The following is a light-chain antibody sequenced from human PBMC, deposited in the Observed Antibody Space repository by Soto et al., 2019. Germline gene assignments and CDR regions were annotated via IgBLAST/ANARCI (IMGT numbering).Light chain of an antibody. CDR1: QSVSSY. Sequence: EIVLTQSPATLSLSPGERATLSCRASQSVSSYLAWYQQKPGQAPRLLIYDASNRATGIPARFSGSGSGTDFTLTISSLEPEDVAVYYCQQGDTFGQGTRLEIK. J-gene: IGKJ5*01. CDR3: QQGDT. V-gene: IGKV3-11*01. CDR2: DAS.